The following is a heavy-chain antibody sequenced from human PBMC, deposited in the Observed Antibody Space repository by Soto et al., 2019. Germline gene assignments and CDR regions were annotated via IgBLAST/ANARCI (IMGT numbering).Heavy chain of an antibody. Sequence: PGGSLRLSCAASGFTFSSYWMSWVRQAPGKGLEWVANIKQDGSEKYYVDSVKGRFTISRDNAKNSLYLQMNSLRAEDTAVYYCARGDFWSGYPPLGMDVWGQGTTVTVSS. CDR3: ARGDFWSGYPPLGMDV. J-gene: IGHJ6*02. D-gene: IGHD3-3*01. V-gene: IGHV3-7*03. CDR2: IKQDGSEK. CDR1: GFTFSSYW.